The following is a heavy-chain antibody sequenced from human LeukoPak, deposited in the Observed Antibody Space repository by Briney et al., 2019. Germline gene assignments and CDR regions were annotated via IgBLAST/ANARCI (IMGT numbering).Heavy chain of an antibody. V-gene: IGHV3-30*02. CDR2: IRYDGSNK. Sequence: GGSLRLSCAASGFTFSSYGMHWVRQAPGKGLEWVTFIRYDGSNKYYAEYVKGRFTISREYSKNTLYLQMNSLRAEDTAVYYCAKDQETYYYGSGSYYGAYDYWGQGTLVTVSS. CDR3: AKDQETYYYGSGSYYGAYDY. D-gene: IGHD3-10*01. J-gene: IGHJ4*02. CDR1: GFTFSSYG.